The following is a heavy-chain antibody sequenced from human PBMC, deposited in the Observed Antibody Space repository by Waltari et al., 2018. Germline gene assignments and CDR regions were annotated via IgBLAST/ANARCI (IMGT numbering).Heavy chain of an antibody. Sequence: QVQLQASGQGLVKPSGTLSPTCAVSGASVSGNYWWSWVRQSPEKGLEWIGQVHHSGKTHYNPSIQSRVTISVDSPKNHFSLTLKSVTAADTAVYYCAGDRAIGLFFDYWGRGTLVTVSS. V-gene: IGHV4-4*02. CDR3: AGDRAIGLFFDY. CDR2: VHHSGKT. D-gene: IGHD2-2*01. CDR1: GASVSGNYW. J-gene: IGHJ4*02.